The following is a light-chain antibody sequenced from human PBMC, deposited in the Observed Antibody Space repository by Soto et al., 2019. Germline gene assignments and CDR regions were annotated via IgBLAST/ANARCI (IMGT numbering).Light chain of an antibody. CDR1: SSDIGGYNY. J-gene: IGLJ1*01. CDR3: RSYTSSSTLYV. V-gene: IGLV2-14*01. Sequence: QSVLTQPASVSGSPGQSITISCAGTSSDIGGYNYVSWYQQHPGKAPKVMIYEVSNRPSGVSNRFSGSKSGNTASLTISGLQAEDEADYYCRSYTSSSTLYVFGSGTKVTVL. CDR2: EVS.